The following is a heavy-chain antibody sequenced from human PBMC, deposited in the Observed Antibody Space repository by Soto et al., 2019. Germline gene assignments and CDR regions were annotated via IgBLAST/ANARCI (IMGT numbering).Heavy chain of an antibody. CDR1: GYTFTGNY. CDR3: ARGYCSSIGCSHYFDY. CDR2: INPTTGDT. Sequence: ASVKVSCKASGYTFTGNYMHWVRQAPGQGLEWMALINPTTGDTKYAQKFQGRVTMTWDTAISTAYMELSRLRSDDTAIYFCARGYCSSIGCSHYFDYWGQGTRVTVSS. V-gene: IGHV1-2*02. J-gene: IGHJ4*02. D-gene: IGHD2-2*01.